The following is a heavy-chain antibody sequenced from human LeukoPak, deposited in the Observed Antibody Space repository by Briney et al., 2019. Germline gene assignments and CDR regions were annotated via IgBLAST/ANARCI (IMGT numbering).Heavy chain of an antibody. J-gene: IGHJ5*02. Sequence: ASVKLSCKVSGYTLTELSMHWVRQAPGKGLEWMGGFDPEDGETIYAQKFQGRVTMTEDTSTDTAYMELSSLRSEDTAVYYCATAGYCSSTSCYFGWFDPWGQGTLVTVSS. CDR2: FDPEDGET. CDR3: ATAGYCSSTSCYFGWFDP. CDR1: GYTLTELS. V-gene: IGHV1-24*01. D-gene: IGHD2-2*01.